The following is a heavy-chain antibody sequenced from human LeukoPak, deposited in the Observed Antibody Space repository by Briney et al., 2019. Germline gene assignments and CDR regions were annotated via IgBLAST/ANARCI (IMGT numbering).Heavy chain of an antibody. Sequence: AASVKVSCKASGYTFSSYVMHWVRQAPGQRLEWMGWINTGNGNTQYSQKFQGRITITRDTSATTAYMGLSSLRSEDTAVYYCARDYSGWSNYFGPWGQGTLVTVSS. D-gene: IGHD6-19*01. CDR1: GYTFSSYV. V-gene: IGHV1-3*04. CDR2: INTGNGNT. CDR3: ARDYSGWSNYFGP. J-gene: IGHJ5*02.